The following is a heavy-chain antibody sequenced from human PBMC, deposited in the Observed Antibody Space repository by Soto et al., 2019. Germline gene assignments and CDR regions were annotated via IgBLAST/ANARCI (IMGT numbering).Heavy chain of an antibody. CDR2: IIPVFGTA. D-gene: IGHD3-22*01. Sequence: VQLVQSGAEVKKPGSSVKVSCKASGGTFSSYAISWVRQAPGQGLELMGGIIPVFGTANYAQKFQGRVKIIADESTSTTYMELSSLRSEDTAVYFCARPSYYDSSGYYSGSHAFDIWGQGTMVTVSS. CDR1: GGTFSSYA. CDR3: ARPSYYDSSGYYSGSHAFDI. V-gene: IGHV1-69*01. J-gene: IGHJ3*02.